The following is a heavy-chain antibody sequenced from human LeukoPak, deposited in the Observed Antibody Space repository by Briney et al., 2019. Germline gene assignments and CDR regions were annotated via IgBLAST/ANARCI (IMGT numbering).Heavy chain of an antibody. CDR3: ARLSVPDTIGAFDV. J-gene: IGHJ3*01. D-gene: IGHD2-15*01. Sequence: PSETLSLTCTVSGASITTSYWWSWVRQPAGKGLEWIGRIHTNGQINYNPSLESRVTMSVDTSNNEFSMRLTSVTAADPAVYYCARLSVPDTIGAFDVWGPGTMVTVSA. V-gene: IGHV4-4*07. CDR1: GASITTSYW. CDR2: IHTNGQI.